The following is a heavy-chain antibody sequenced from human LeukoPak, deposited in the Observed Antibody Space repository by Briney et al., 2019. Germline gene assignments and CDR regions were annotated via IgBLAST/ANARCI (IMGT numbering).Heavy chain of an antibody. Sequence: SVKVSCKASGGTFSSYAISWVRQAPGQGLEWMGGIIPIFGTANYAQKFQGRVTITADESTSTAYMELSSLRSEDAAVYYCARVGFLEWLFFDYWGQGTLVTVSS. CDR3: ARVGFLEWLFFDY. V-gene: IGHV1-69*13. J-gene: IGHJ4*02. CDR1: GGTFSSYA. CDR2: IIPIFGTA. D-gene: IGHD3-3*02.